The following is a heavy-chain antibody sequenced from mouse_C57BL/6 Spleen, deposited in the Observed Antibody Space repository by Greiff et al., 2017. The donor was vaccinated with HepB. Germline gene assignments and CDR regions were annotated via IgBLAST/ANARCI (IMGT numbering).Heavy chain of an antibody. J-gene: IGHJ4*01. CDR3: ARGGNYYAMDY. CDR1: GYTFTNYW. Sequence: VQGVESGAELVRPGTSVKMSCKASGYTFTNYWIGWAKQRPGHGLEWIGDIYPGGGYTNYNEKFKGKATLTADKSSSTAYMQFSSLTSEDSAIYYCARGGNYYAMDYWGQGTSVTVSS. V-gene: IGHV1-63*01. D-gene: IGHD2-1*01. CDR2: IYPGGGYT.